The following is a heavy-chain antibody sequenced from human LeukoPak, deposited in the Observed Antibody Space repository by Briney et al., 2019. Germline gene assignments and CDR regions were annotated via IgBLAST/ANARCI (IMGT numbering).Heavy chain of an antibody. Sequence: GSLRLSCAGSGLTFSNHAMTWVRQAPGKGLEYVAESSGSGRDTYYADSVQGRFTISRDNSKNTLYLQMNSLRAEDTAVYYCARDLTHDILTGSGAFDIWGQGTLVTVSS. D-gene: IGHD3-9*01. CDR1: GLTFSNHA. CDR3: ARDLTHDILTGSGAFDI. V-gene: IGHV3-23*01. CDR2: SSGSGRDT. J-gene: IGHJ4*02.